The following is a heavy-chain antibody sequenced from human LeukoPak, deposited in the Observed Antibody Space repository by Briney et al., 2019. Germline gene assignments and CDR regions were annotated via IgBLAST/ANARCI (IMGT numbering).Heavy chain of an antibody. D-gene: IGHD3-3*01. Sequence: PSETLSLTCTVSGGSISSYYWSWIRQPPGKGLEWIGYIYYSGSTNYNPSLKSRVTISVDTSKNQFSLKLSSVTAADMAVYYCARDNRRYYDFWSGYNYNWFDPWGQGTLVTVSS. CDR1: GGSISSYY. V-gene: IGHV4-59*01. CDR2: IYYSGST. CDR3: ARDNRRYYDFWSGYNYNWFDP. J-gene: IGHJ5*02.